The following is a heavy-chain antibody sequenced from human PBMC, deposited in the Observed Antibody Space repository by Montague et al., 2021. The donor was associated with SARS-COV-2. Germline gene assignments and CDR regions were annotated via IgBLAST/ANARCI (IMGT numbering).Heavy chain of an antibody. CDR1: GGSFNDYY. D-gene: IGHD2-15*01. V-gene: IGHV4-34*01. J-gene: IGHJ6*02. CDR3: ARERLDCSGTSCYTNGLDV. Sequence: SETLSLTCAVYGGSFNDYYWTWVRQPPGKGLEWIGEITHSGNIKYNPSLQNRVTMSVDKSKNQFSLKLTSATAADTATYYCARERLDCSGTSCYTNGLDVWGQGTMVTVSS. CDR2: ITHSGNI.